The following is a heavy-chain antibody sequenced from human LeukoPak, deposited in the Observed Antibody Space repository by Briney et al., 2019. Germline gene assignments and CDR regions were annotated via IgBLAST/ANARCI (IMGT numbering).Heavy chain of an antibody. Sequence: PGGSLRLSCAASGFTFSSYAMSWVRQAPGKGLEWVSAISGSGGSTYYADSVKGRFTISRENAKNSLYLQMNSLRAGDTAVYYCARAGYSSTWYSRYFDLWGRGTLVTVSS. D-gene: IGHD6-13*01. CDR1: GFTFSSYA. J-gene: IGHJ2*01. CDR2: ISGSGGST. V-gene: IGHV3-23*01. CDR3: ARAGYSSTWYSRYFDL.